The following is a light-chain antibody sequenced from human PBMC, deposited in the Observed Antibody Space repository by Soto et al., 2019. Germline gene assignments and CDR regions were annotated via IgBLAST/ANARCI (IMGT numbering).Light chain of an antibody. CDR1: QSVSIW. V-gene: IGKV1-5*03. CDR3: HQYDIYPVT. Sequence: DIQMTQSPSTLSASVGDRVTITCRASQSVSIWLAWYQQKPGKAPKLLIHKASTLEKGVPSRFSSSRSGKDFTLTISSLQSDDFATYYCHQYDIYPVTFGGGTKVEIK. CDR2: KAS. J-gene: IGKJ4*01.